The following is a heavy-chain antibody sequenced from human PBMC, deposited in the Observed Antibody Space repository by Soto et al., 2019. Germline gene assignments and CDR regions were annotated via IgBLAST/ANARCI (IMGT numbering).Heavy chain of an antibody. Sequence: EVQLVESGGGLVQPGGSLRLSCAASGFTFSSYWMSWVRQAPGKGREWVATINEDGSEKYYVDSVKGRFTISRDNARNSLYLQMNSLRGEDTAVHYCARGGRWRFDYWGQGTLVTVSS. D-gene: IGHD1-1*01. V-gene: IGHV3-7*03. J-gene: IGHJ4*02. CDR1: GFTFSSYW. CDR2: INEDGSEK. CDR3: ARGGRWRFDY.